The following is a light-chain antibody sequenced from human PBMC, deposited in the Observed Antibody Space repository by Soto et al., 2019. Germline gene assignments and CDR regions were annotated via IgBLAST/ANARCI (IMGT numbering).Light chain of an antibody. CDR2: GAS. Sequence: DIVLTQSPGTLSLSPGERATLSCRASQSVSSNYLAWHQQRPGQAPRLLIHGASSRATGIPDRFSGGGSGTDFTLTISRLEPEDFAVYYCQQYGSSPRTFGQGTKVEIK. J-gene: IGKJ1*01. V-gene: IGKV3-20*01. CDR3: QQYGSSPRT. CDR1: QSVSSNY.